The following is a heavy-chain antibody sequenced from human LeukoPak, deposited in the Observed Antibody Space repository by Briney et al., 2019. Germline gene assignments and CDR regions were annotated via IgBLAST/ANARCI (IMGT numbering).Heavy chain of an antibody. CDR1: GFTVSSNY. V-gene: IGHV3-53*01. D-gene: IGHD5-24*01. CDR3: AHGYNSRPFDY. J-gene: IGHJ4*02. Sequence: GGSLRLSCAASGFTVSSNYMSWVRQAPGKGLEWVSVIYSGGSTYYADSVKGRFTISRDNSKNTLYLQMNSLRVEDTAVYYCAHGYNSRPFDYWGQGTLVTVSS. CDR2: IYSGGST.